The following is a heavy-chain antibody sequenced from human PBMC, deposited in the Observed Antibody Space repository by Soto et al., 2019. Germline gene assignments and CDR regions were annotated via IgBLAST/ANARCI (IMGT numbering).Heavy chain of an antibody. CDR2: ISGSGGST. V-gene: IGHV3-23*01. D-gene: IGHD6-13*01. Sequence: GGSLRLSCAASGFTFSSYAMSWVRQAPGKGLEWVSAISGSGGSTYYADSVKGRFTISRDNSKNTLYLQMNSLRAEDTDLYYCAKEIAAAGTKMPGYYYGMDVWGQGTTVTVSS. CDR1: GFTFSSYA. J-gene: IGHJ6*02. CDR3: AKEIAAAGTKMPGYYYGMDV.